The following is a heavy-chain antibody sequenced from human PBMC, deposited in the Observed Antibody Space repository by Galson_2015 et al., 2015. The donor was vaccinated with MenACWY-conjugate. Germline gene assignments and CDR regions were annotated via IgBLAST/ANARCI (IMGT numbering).Heavy chain of an antibody. CDR1: GFTFNNYA. Sequence: SLRLSCAASGFTFNNYAMNWVRQAPGKGLEWVSGISASGGSTFYIDSVEGRFTISRDNSGNTLNLQMNSLRVEDTAVYYCAKGGSQLLWNNYVDFWGQGTPVTVSS. J-gene: IGHJ4*02. V-gene: IGHV3-23*01. D-gene: IGHD1-26*01. CDR2: ISASGGST. CDR3: AKGGSQLLWNNYVDF.